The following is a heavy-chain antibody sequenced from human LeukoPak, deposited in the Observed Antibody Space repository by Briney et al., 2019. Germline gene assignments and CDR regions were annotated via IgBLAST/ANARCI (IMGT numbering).Heavy chain of an antibody. CDR2: IYYSGST. Sequence: NPSETLSLTCTVSGGSISSSSYYWGWIRQPPGKGLEWIGSIYYSGSTYYNPSLKSRVTISVDTSKNQFSLNLRSVTAADTAVYYCARDRVHDSDYWGQGILVIVSS. V-gene: IGHV4-39*07. D-gene: IGHD2-21*02. CDR3: ARDRVHDSDY. CDR1: GGSISSSSYY. J-gene: IGHJ4*02.